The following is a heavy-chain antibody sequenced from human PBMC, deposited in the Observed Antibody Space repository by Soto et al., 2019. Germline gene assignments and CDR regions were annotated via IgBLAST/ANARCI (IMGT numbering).Heavy chain of an antibody. CDR3: ARGKTAAGHNWFDP. CDR1: GYTFTGYY. CDR2: INPNSGGT. Sequence: GASVKVSCKASGYTFTGYYMHWVRQAHGQGLEWMGWINPNSGGTNYAQKFQGWVTMTRDTSISTAYMELSRLRSDDTAVYYCARGKTAAGHNWFDPWGQGTLVTVSS. J-gene: IGHJ5*02. V-gene: IGHV1-2*04. D-gene: IGHD6-25*01.